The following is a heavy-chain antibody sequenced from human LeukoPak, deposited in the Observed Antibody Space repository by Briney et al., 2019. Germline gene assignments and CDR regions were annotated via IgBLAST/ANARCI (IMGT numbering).Heavy chain of an antibody. CDR2: ISGSGGGT. D-gene: IGHD3-22*01. CDR1: GITLSNYG. J-gene: IGHJ4*02. CDR3: AKRGVVIRVILVGFHKEAYYFDS. Sequence: GGPLRLSCAVAGITLSNYGMSWVRQAPGKGLEWVAGISGSGGGTNYADSVKGRFTISRDNPRNTLYLQMNSLRAEDTAVYFCAKRGVVIRVILVGFHKEAYYFDSWGQGALVTVSS. V-gene: IGHV3-23*01.